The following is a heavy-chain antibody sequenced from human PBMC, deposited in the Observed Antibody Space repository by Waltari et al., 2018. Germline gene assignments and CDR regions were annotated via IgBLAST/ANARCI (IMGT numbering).Heavy chain of an antibody. V-gene: IGHV3-21*02. J-gene: IGHJ4*02. CDR2: ISSSSSYI. Sequence: EVQLVESGGGLVQPGRSLRLSCAASGFTFADYAMHWVRQAPGKGLEWVSSISSSSSYIYYADSVKGRFTISRDNAKNSLYLQMNSLRAEDTAVYYCARGGGGSPDYWGQGTLVTVSS. D-gene: IGHD5-12*01. CDR3: ARGGGGSPDY. CDR1: GFTFADYA.